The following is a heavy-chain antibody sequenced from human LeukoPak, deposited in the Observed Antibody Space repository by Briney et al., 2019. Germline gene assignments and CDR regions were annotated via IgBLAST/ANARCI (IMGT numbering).Heavy chain of an antibody. V-gene: IGHV3-23*01. Sequence: PGGSLRLSCAASGFTFSSYAMSWVRQAPGKGLEWVSAISGSGGSTYYADSVRGRFTLSRDNSNNTLSLQMNSLRAEDTATYYCSKGITLVRGFTDFDYWGQGTLVTVSS. J-gene: IGHJ4*02. CDR1: GFTFSSYA. CDR3: SKGITLVRGFTDFDY. D-gene: IGHD3-10*01. CDR2: ISGSGGST.